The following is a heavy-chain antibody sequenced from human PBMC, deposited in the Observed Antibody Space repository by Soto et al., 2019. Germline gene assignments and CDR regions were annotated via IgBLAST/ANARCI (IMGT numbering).Heavy chain of an antibody. CDR3: ARGVGDDYGDKPAYAFDI. V-gene: IGHV1-2*04. Sequence: QVQLVQSGAEVQKPGASVKVSCKASGYTFTGYYMHWVRQAPGQGLEWMGWINPNSGGTNYAQKFQGWVTMTRDTSISTAYMELSRLRSDDTAVYYCARGVGDDYGDKPAYAFDIWGQGTMVTVSS. J-gene: IGHJ3*02. CDR1: GYTFTGYY. D-gene: IGHD4-17*01. CDR2: INPNSGGT.